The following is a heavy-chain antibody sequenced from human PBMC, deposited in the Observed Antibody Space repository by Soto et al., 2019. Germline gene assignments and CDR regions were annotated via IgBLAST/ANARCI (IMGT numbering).Heavy chain of an antibody. CDR2: INHSGST. Sequence: PSETLSLTCAVYGGSFSGYYWSWIRQPPGKGLEWIGEINHSGSTNYNPSLKSRVTISVDTSKNQFSLKLSSVTAADTAVYYCARKRELQFPFDYWGQGTLVTVSS. D-gene: IGHD1-26*01. V-gene: IGHV4-34*01. J-gene: IGHJ4*02. CDR3: ARKRELQFPFDY. CDR1: GGSFSGYY.